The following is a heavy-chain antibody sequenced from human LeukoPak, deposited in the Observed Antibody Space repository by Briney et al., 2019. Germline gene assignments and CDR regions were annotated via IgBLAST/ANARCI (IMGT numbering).Heavy chain of an antibody. Sequence: SETLSLTCTVSGGSISSYYWSWIRQPPGKGLEWIGYIYYSGSTNYNSSLKSRVTISVDTSKNQFSLKLSSMTAADTAVYYCAGHASGSYLGAFDIWGQGTMVTVSS. CDR2: IYYSGST. CDR3: AGHASGSYLGAFDI. CDR1: GGSISSYY. J-gene: IGHJ3*02. V-gene: IGHV4-59*01. D-gene: IGHD3-10*01.